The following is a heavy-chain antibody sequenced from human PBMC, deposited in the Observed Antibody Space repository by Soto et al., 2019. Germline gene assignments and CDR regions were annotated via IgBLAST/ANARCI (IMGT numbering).Heavy chain of an antibody. V-gene: IGHV3-30-3*01. CDR3: ARDGSPGVGATSYFDY. D-gene: IGHD1-26*01. CDR2: ISYDGSNK. J-gene: IGHJ4*02. CDR1: GFTFSSYA. Sequence: QVQLVESGGGVVQPGRSLRLSCAASGFTFSSYAMHWVRQAPGKGLEWVAVISYDGSNKYYADSVKGRFTISRDNSKNTLYLQMNSLRAEDTAVYYCARDGSPGVGATSYFDYWGQRTLVTVSS.